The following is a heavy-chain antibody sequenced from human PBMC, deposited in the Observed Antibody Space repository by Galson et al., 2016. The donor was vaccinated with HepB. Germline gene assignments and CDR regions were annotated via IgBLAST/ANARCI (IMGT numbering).Heavy chain of an antibody. CDR3: ARASTPIRTRFDP. V-gene: IGHV4-34*01. Sequence: SETLSLTCAVYGGSFSGYYWSWIRQPPGKGLGWIGEINHSGSTNYNPSLKSRVTISVDTSKNQFSLNLSSVTAADTAVYYCARASTPIRTRFDPWGQGTLVTVSS. CDR2: INHSGST. J-gene: IGHJ5*02. CDR1: GGSFSGYY. D-gene: IGHD2-2*01.